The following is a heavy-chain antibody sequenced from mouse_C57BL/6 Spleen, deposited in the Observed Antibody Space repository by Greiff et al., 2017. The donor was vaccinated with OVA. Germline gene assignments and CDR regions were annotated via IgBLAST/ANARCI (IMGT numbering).Heavy chain of an antibody. CDR3: ARRTGTEGYFDV. D-gene: IGHD4-1*01. V-gene: IGHV1-85*01. CDR1: GYTFTSYD. CDR2: IYRRDGSI. Sequence: VQLQQSGPELVKPGASVKLSCKASGYTFTSYDMNWVKQGPGQGLEWIGWIYRRDGSIKYNEKVKGKATLTVDTSSSTAYMELHSLTSEDSAVYFCARRTGTEGYFDVWGTGTTVTVSS. J-gene: IGHJ1*03.